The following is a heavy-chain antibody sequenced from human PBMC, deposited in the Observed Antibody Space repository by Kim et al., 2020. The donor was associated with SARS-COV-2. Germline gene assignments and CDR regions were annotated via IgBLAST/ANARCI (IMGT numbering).Heavy chain of an antibody. CDR1: GFTFSDYY. J-gene: IGHJ4*02. V-gene: IGHV3-11*06. CDR2: ISSSSSYT. CDR3: ARGFKQLVETQYYFDY. D-gene: IGHD6-6*01. Sequence: GGSLRLSCAASGFTFSDYYMSWIRQAPGKGLEWVSYISSSSSYTNYADSVKGRFTISRDNAKNSLYLQMNSLRAEDTAVYYCARGFKQLVETQYYFDYWGQGTLVTVSS.